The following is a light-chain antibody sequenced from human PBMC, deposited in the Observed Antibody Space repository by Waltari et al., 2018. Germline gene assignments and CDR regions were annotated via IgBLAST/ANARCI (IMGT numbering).Light chain of an antibody. V-gene: IGKV3-15*01. Sequence: EIVMTQSPATLSVSPGERATLSCRASQSVSSNLAWYQQKPGQAPRLLSYGASPRATGIPARFSGSGSGTEFTLTISSLQSEDFAVYYCQQRRNWPLTFGQGTKLEIK. CDR3: QQRRNWPLT. CDR1: QSVSSN. CDR2: GAS. J-gene: IGKJ2*01.